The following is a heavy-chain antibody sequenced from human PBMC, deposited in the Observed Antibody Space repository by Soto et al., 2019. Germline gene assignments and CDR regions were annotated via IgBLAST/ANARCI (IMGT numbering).Heavy chain of an antibody. D-gene: IGHD2-2*01. V-gene: IGHV3-30*18. CDR1: GFTFSSYG. J-gene: IGHJ6*03. CDR2: ISYDGSEK. CDR3: AKAGEEQLLDYYYYMDV. Sequence: QVQLVESGGGVVQPGRSLRLSCAASGFTFSSYGMHWVRQAPGTGLEWVTLISYDGSEKYYADSVRGRFTISRDNSKNTLYLRMSSLRAEDTAVYYCAKAGEEQLLDYYYYMDVWGKGTTVTVSS.